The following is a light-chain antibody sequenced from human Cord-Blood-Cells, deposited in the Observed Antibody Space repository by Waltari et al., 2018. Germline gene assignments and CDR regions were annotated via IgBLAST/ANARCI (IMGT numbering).Light chain of an antibody. J-gene: IGKJ4*01. CDR1: HGISSA. CDR2: DAS. Sequence: AIQLTQSPSSLSASVGDRVTITCRASHGISSALAWYQQKPGKGPKLLIYDASSLESGVPSRISVRGSGTEFSLTISSLQREDCATYYCQQFNSYPLTFGGGTKVEIK. CDR3: QQFNSYPLT. V-gene: IGKV1-13*02.